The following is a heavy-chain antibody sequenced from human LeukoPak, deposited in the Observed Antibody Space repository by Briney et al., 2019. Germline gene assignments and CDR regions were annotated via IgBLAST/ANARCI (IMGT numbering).Heavy chain of an antibody. CDR2: ISPTGSTT. CDR3: ASAIGEWEPLDFDY. CDR1: GFSFSGHW. D-gene: IGHD1-26*01. Sequence: GGSLRLSCTASGFSFSGHWMHWARQLPGKGLVWVSRISPTGSTTSYADSVKGRFTISRDNAKNSLYLQMNSLRAEDTAVYYCASAIGEWEPLDFDYWGQGTLVTVSS. V-gene: IGHV3-74*01. J-gene: IGHJ4*02.